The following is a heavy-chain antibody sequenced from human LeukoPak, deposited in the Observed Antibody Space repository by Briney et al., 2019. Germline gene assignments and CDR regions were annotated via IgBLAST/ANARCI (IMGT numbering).Heavy chain of an antibody. CDR3: AKDKGSSSWLLDY. J-gene: IGHJ4*02. D-gene: IGHD6-13*01. CDR1: GFTFSSYA. V-gene: IGHV3-23*01. CDR2: ISGSGGST. Sequence: GGSLRLSCAASGFTFSSYAMSWVRPAPGKGLEWVSAISGSGGSTYYADSVKGRFTISRDNSKNTLYLQMNSLRAEDTAAYYCAKDKGSSSWLLDYWGQGTLVTVSS.